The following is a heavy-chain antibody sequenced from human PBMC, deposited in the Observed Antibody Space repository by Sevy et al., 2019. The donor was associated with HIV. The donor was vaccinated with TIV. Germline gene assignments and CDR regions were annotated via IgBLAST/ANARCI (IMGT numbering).Heavy chain of an antibody. Sequence: RGYLRLSCAASGFTFSSYAMSWVRQAPGKGLEWVSAISGSGGSTYYADSVKGRFTISRYNSKNTLYLQMNSLRAEDTAVYYCAKDYVLNGDYANDWNNPYYYYYYGMDVWGQGTTVIVSS. D-gene: IGHD4-17*01. J-gene: IGHJ6*02. CDR2: ISGSGGST. V-gene: IGHV3-23*01. CDR1: GFTFSSYA. CDR3: AKDYVLNGDYANDWNNPYYYYYYGMDV.